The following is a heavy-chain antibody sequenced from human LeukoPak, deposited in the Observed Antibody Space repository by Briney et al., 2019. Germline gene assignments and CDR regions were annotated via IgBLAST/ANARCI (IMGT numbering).Heavy chain of an antibody. CDR3: AVGYSGYDFRHY. CDR1: GYTFTSYD. D-gene: IGHD5-12*01. J-gene: IGHJ4*02. V-gene: IGHV1-8*01. CDR2: MNPNSGNT. Sequence: ASVKVSCKASGYTFTSYDINWVRQATGQGLEWMGWMNPNSGNTGYAQKFQGRVTMTRNTSISTAYMELSSLRSEDTAVYYCAVGYSGYDFRHYWGQGTLVTVSS.